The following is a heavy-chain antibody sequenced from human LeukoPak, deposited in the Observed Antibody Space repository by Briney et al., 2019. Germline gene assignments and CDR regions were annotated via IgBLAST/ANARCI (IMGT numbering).Heavy chain of an antibody. CDR2: MNPNSGTT. CDR1: GFVFTGYY. Sequence: ASVKVSCKASGFVFTGYYIHWVRQAPGQGLEWMGWMNPNSGTTKSAQKFQGRVTLTRDTSISTAYMELSSLRSDDTAVYYCARDGSGFNPNWYFDLWGRGTLVTVSS. CDR3: ARDGSGFNPNWYFDL. J-gene: IGHJ2*01. V-gene: IGHV1-2*02. D-gene: IGHD3-3*01.